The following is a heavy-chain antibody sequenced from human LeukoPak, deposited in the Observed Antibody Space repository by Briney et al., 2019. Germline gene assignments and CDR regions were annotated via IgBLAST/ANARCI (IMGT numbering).Heavy chain of an antibody. CDR3: AKDSLDTAMVLYFDY. D-gene: IGHD5-18*01. CDR2: IWYDGSNK. J-gene: IGHJ4*02. Sequence: GGSLRLSCAASGFTFSSYGMHWVRQAPGKGLEWVAVIWYDGSNKYYADSVKGRFTISRDNSKNTLYLQMNSLRAEDTAVYYCAKDSLDTAMVLYFDYWGQGTLVTVSS. CDR1: GFTFSSYG. V-gene: IGHV3-33*06.